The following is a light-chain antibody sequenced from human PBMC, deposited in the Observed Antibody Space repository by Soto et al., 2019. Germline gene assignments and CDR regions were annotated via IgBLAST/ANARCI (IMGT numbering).Light chain of an antibody. CDR3: LSADSSRLYV. Sequence: SYDLTQPPSVSVSPGQTARITCSGDELPKEYAYWYQRKPGQAPLLVIYKDTERPSGIPERFSASSSGTTVTLTISGVQAEDEGDYYCLSADSSRLYVFGTGTKVTVL. J-gene: IGLJ1*01. CDR1: ELPKEY. V-gene: IGLV3-25*02. CDR2: KDT.